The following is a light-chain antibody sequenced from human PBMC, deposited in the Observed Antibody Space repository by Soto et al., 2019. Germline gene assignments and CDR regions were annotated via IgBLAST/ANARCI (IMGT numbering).Light chain of an antibody. CDR1: SSNIGAGYD. V-gene: IGLV1-40*01. J-gene: IGLJ2*01. CDR2: GNN. Sequence: QSVLTQPPSVSGAPGQRVTMSCTGSSSNIGAGYDVHWYQQLPGTAPTLLIFGNNNRPSGVPDRFSGSKSGTSASLAITGLQAEDEADYHCQTYDSSLSVAVFGGGTKLTVL. CDR3: QTYDSSLSVAV.